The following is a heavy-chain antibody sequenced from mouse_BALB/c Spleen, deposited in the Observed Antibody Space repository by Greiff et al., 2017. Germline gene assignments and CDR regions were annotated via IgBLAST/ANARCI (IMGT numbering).Heavy chain of an antibody. CDR2: ISSGGSYT. V-gene: IGHV5-9-4*01. J-gene: IGHJ3*01. CDR3: ARDRGARATLSWFAY. Sequence: EVKLVESGGGLVKPGGSLKLSCAASGFTFSSYAMSWVRQSPEKRLEWVAEISSGGSYTYYPDTVTGRFTISRDNAKNTLYLEMSSLRSEDTAMYYCARDRGARATLSWFAYWGQGTLVTVSA. D-gene: IGHD3-1*01. CDR1: GFTFSSYA.